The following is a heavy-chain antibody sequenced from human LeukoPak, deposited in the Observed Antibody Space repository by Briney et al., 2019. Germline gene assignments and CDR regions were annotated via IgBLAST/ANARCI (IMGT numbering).Heavy chain of an antibody. V-gene: IGHV4-34*01. J-gene: IGHJ4*02. CDR1: GGSFSGYY. Sequence: SETLSLTCAVYGGSFSGYYWSSIRQPPGKGLEWIGEINHSGSTNYNPSLKSRVTISVDTSKNQFSLKLSSVTAADTAVYYCARVRDTYYYDSSGQQFDYWGQGTLVTVSS. CDR2: INHSGST. CDR3: ARVRDTYYYDSSGQQFDY. D-gene: IGHD3-22*01.